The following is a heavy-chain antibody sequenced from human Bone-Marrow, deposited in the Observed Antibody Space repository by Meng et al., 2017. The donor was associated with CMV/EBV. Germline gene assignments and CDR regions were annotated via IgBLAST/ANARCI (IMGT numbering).Heavy chain of an antibody. CDR2: IKSKTDGGTT. CDR3: TTDLAQWLVQGY. D-gene: IGHD6-19*01. V-gene: IGHV3-15*01. CDR1: GFSFSNAK. J-gene: IGHJ4*02. Sequence: GGSLRLSCAASGFSFSNAKMNWVRQAPGKGLEWVGRIKSKTDGGTTDYAAPVKGRFTISRDDSKNTLYLQMNSLKTEDTAVYYCTTDLAQWLVQGYWGQGTLVTVSS.